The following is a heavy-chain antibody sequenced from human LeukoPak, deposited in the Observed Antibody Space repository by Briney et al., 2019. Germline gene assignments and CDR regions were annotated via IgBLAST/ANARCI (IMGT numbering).Heavy chain of an antibody. CDR2: IYPGDSDT. CDR3: ARLSPGVGATAEY. J-gene: IGHJ4*02. CDR1: GYSFTSYW. V-gene: IGHV5-51*01. Sequence: GESLKISCKGSGYSFTSYWIGWVRQMPGKGLECMGIIYPGDSDTRYSPSFQGQVTISADRSISTTSLQWRSLKASDTATYYCARLSPGVGATAEYWGQGTLVTVSS. D-gene: IGHD1-26*01.